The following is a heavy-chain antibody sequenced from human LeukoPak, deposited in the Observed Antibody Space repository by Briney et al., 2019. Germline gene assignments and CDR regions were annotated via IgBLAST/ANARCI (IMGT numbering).Heavy chain of an antibody. D-gene: IGHD3-9*01. CDR2: TIPILGIA. V-gene: IGHV1-69*04. J-gene: IGHJ4*02. CDR3: ARGRGYDILTGYRYYFDY. Sequence: ASVKVSCKASGGTFSSYAISWVRQAPGQGLEWMGRTIPILGIANYAQKFQGRVTITADKSTSTAYMELSSLRSEDTAVYYCARGRGYDILTGYRYYFDYWGQGTLVTVSS. CDR1: GGTFSSYA.